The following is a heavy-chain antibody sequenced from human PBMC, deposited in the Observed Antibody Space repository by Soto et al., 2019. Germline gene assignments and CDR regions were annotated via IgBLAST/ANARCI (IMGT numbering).Heavy chain of an antibody. CDR3: ARACSGGSCSFYRFDP. CDR2: INAGNGNT. Sequence: ASVKASCKASGYTFTSYAMHWVRQAPGQRLEWTGWINAGNGNTKYSQKFQGRVTITRDTSASTAYMELSSLRSEDTAVYYCARACSGGSCSFYRFDPWGQGTLVTVSS. J-gene: IGHJ5*02. V-gene: IGHV1-3*01. CDR1: GYTFTSYA. D-gene: IGHD2-15*01.